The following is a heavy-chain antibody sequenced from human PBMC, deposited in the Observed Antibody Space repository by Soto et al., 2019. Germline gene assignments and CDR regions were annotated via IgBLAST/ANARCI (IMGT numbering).Heavy chain of an antibody. CDR2: ISSGSAFI. V-gene: IGHV3-21*01. J-gene: IGHJ5*02. D-gene: IGHD1-26*01. Sequence: EVQVVESGGGLVKPGGSLRLSCNFTFSMYSMNWVRQAPGKGLEWVASISSGSAFIKYADSVKGRFSISRDNAKNSVSLQMNSLRAEDTAMYYCTRDQGGSYDSGFDPWGGGTLVTVSS. CDR1: TFSMYS. CDR3: TRDQGGSYDSGFDP.